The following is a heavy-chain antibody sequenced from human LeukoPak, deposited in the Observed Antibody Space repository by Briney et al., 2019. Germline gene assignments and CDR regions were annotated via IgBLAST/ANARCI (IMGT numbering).Heavy chain of an antibody. Sequence: GGSLRLSCAASGFSFDDHTMNWVRQAPGKGLEWVSLITWDGGTTYNADSVKGRCTISRDNIKYSLYLQMNSLRTEDTALYYCARSTAMVTWGSFGIWGQGTLVTVSS. CDR3: ARSTAMVTWGSFGI. D-gene: IGHD5-18*01. CDR2: ITWDGGTT. V-gene: IGHV3-43*01. CDR1: GFSFDDHT. J-gene: IGHJ3*02.